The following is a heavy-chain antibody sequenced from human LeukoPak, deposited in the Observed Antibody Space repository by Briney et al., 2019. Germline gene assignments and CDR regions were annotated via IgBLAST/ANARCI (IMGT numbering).Heavy chain of an antibody. J-gene: IGHJ4*02. CDR3: ARLGVVVADKFDY. D-gene: IGHD2-15*01. CDR2: IIPIFGTA. CDR1: GGTFSSYA. Sequence: GASVKVSCKASGGTFSSYAISWVRQAPGQGLEWMGGIIPIFGTANYAQKFQGRVTITADESTSTAYMELSSLRSEDTAVYYCARLGVVVADKFDYWGQGTLVTVSS. V-gene: IGHV1-69*13.